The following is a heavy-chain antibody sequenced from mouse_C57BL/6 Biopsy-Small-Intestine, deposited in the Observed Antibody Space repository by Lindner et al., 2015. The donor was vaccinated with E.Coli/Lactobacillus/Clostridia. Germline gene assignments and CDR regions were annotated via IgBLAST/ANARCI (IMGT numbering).Heavy chain of an antibody. CDR3: ARPEGNWFAD. CDR1: GFTFSDYG. V-gene: IGHV5-17*01. CDR2: ISGGSSTI. Sequence: EVQLQESGGGLVKPGGSLKLSCAASGFTFSDYGMHWIRQAPEKGLEWVAYISGGSSTIYYADTVKGRFTISRDNAENTLLLQMTSLRSEDTAMYYCARPEGNWFADWGQGTLVTVSA. J-gene: IGHJ3*01. D-gene: IGHD2-1*01.